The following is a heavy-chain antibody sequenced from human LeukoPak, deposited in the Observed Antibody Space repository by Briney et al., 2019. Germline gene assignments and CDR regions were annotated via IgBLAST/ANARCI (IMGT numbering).Heavy chain of an antibody. D-gene: IGHD3-9*01. V-gene: IGHV1-18*01. J-gene: IGHJ4*02. CDR2: ISAYNGNT. Sequence: ASVKVSCKASGYTFTSYGISWVRQAPGQGLEWMGWISAYNGNTNYAQKLQGRVTMTTDTSTSTAYMELRSLRSDDTAVYYCARDPYYDILTGYYSAYYFDYWGRGTLVTVSS. CDR3: ARDPYYDILTGYYSAYYFDY. CDR1: GYTFTSYG.